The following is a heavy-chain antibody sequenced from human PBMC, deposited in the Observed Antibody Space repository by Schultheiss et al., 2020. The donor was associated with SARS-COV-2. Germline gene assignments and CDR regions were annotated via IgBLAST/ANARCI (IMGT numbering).Heavy chain of an antibody. D-gene: IGHD2-15*01. CDR2: IYYSGST. J-gene: IGHJ6*02. V-gene: IGHV4-59*01. CDR3: ARASSSLLNYYYYGMDV. CDR1: GDSLSSYY. Sequence: SETLSLTCTVSGDSLSSYYWSWIRQPPGKGLEWIGYIYYSGSTNYNPSLKSRVTISVDTSKNQFSLKLSSVTAADTAVYYCARASSSLLNYYYYGMDVWGQGTTVTVSS.